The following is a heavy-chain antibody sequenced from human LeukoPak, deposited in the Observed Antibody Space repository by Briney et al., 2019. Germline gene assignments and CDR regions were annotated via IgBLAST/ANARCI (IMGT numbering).Heavy chain of an antibody. CDR1: GGTFSSYA. Sequence: ASVKVSCKASGGTFSSYAISWVRQAPGQGLEWMGGIIPIFGTANYAQKFQGRVTITTDESTSTAYMELSSLRSEDTAVYYCARDSGSSSSVSDYYYYMDVWGKGTTVTVSS. CDR2: IIPIFGTA. J-gene: IGHJ6*03. D-gene: IGHD6-6*01. CDR3: ARDSGSSSSVSDYYYYMDV. V-gene: IGHV1-69*05.